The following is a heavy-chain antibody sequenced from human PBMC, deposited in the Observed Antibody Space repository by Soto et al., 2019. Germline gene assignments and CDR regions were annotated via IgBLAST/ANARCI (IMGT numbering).Heavy chain of an antibody. CDR2: IDPMFDTS. J-gene: IGHJ5*02. Sequence: QVRLEQSGPEVKKPGSSVRVSCQASGGALTSYPIHWVRQAPGQGLEWMGVIDPMFDTSNLSEKFKARVILNAEASTKTVYMDLTGLRSDDTAVYFCATYPRPYNWVDLWGRGTLLTVSS. D-gene: IGHD2-21*01. CDR3: ATYPRPYNWVDL. CDR1: GGALTSYP. V-gene: IGHV1-69*01.